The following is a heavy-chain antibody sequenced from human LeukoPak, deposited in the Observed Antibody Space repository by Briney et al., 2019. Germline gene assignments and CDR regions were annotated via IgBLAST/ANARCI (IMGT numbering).Heavy chain of an antibody. CDR2: ISAYNGNT. J-gene: IGHJ4*02. Sequence: ASVKVSCKASDYTFTSYGISWVRQAPGQGLEWMGWISAYNGNTNYAQKLQGRVTMTTDTSTSTAYMELRSLRSDDTAVYYCARAPHYYDSSGPKEDYWGQGTLVTVSS. CDR1: DYTFTSYG. D-gene: IGHD3-22*01. V-gene: IGHV1-18*01. CDR3: ARAPHYYDSSGPKEDY.